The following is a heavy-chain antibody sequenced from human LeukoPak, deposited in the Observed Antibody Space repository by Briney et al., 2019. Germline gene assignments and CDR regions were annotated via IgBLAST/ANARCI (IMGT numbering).Heavy chain of an antibody. J-gene: IGHJ4*02. CDR2: ISSGDSTV. Sequence: GGSLRLSCSASGFTFSDYYMSWVRQTPGKGLEWLSYISSGDSTVYYADAVKGRFTVSRDNAKNSLYLHKSSLRPEDTAVYYFAMRPNGYAYGLDYSGQGTLVTVSS. CDR3: AMRPNGYAYGLDY. V-gene: IGHV3-11*01. D-gene: IGHD5-18*01. CDR1: GFTFSDYY.